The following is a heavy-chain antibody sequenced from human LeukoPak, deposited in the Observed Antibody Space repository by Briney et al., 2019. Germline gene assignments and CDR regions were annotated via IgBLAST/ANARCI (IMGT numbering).Heavy chain of an antibody. CDR1: GFTFSSYG. CDR2: IQYDGSNK. V-gene: IGHV3-30*02. CDR3: AGAGGHAFDM. J-gene: IGHJ3*02. D-gene: IGHD6-19*01. Sequence: PGGSLRVSCAASGFTFSSYGMHWVRQAPAKGLEGVAFIQYDGSNKYYADSVKGRLTTSRDNTKNTLYPQMNSLRAEDTAIYYSAGAGGHAFDMWSQGTMVTVSS.